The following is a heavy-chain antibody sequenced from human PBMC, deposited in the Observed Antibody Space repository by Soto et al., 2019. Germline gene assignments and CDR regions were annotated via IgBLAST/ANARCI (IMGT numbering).Heavy chain of an antibody. CDR1: GFTFSSYG. V-gene: IGHV3-30*18. CDR2: ISYDGSNK. Sequence: QVQLVESGGGVVQPGRSLRLSCAASGFTFSSYGMHWVRQAPGKGLEWVAVISYDGSNKYYADSVKGRFTISRDNSKNKLYLQMNSLRAEDTAVYYCAKDLSAGLRYFDWLFMGRNDAFDIWGQGTMVTVSS. D-gene: IGHD3-9*01. J-gene: IGHJ3*02. CDR3: AKDLSAGLRYFDWLFMGRNDAFDI.